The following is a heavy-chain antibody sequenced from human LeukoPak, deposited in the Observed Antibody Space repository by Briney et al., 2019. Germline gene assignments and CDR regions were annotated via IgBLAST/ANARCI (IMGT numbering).Heavy chain of an antibody. J-gene: IGHJ4*02. CDR3: ARSSGYGYYFDY. CDR1: GFTFSSDA. V-gene: IGHV3-64*01. CDR2: ISSNGGTT. D-gene: IGHD3-22*01. Sequence: GGSLRLSCAASGFTFSSDAMHWVRQAPGKGLEYVSAISSNGGTTHYGNSVKGRFTISRDNSKNTLYPQMGSLRAEDMAVYFCARSSGYGYYFDYWGQGTLVTVSS.